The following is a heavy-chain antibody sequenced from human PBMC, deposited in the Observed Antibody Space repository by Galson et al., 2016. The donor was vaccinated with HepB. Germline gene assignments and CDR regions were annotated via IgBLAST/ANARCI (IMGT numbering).Heavy chain of an antibody. CDR3: ARFRDLLRDGMDV. CDR2: ISTYSGNT. V-gene: IGHV1-18*01. J-gene: IGHJ6*04. D-gene: IGHD3-10*01. CDR1: GYTFTTSG. Sequence: SVKVSCKASGYTFTTSGISWVRQAPGQGLEWMGWISTYSGNTKYAQKFQGGLTLTTDSSTTTAYMELRSLRLDDTAIYYCARFRDLLRDGMDVWGKGTSVTVSS.